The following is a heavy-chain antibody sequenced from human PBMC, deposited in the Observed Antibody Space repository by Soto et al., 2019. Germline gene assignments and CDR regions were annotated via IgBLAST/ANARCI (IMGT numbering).Heavy chain of an antibody. J-gene: IGHJ4*02. CDR3: ARNWEVSQLLNFDY. Sequence: ASVKVSCKASGYTFTSYGISWVRLAPGQGLEWMGWISAYNGNTNYAQKLQGRVTMTTDTSTSTAYMELRSLRSDDTAVYYCARNWEVSQLLNFDYWGQGTLVTVPS. CDR2: ISAYNGNT. CDR1: GYTFTSYG. D-gene: IGHD2-2*01. V-gene: IGHV1-18*01.